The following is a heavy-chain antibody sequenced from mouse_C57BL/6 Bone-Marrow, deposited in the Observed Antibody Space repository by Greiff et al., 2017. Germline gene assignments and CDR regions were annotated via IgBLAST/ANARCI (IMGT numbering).Heavy chain of an antibody. J-gene: IGHJ2*01. CDR1: GFNIKDDY. CDR3: TTEFCDY. V-gene: IGHV14-4*01. CDR2: IDPENGDT. Sequence: EVQLQQSGAELVRPGASVKLSCTASGFNIKDDYMHWVKQRPEQGLEWIGWIDPENGDTEYAPKFQGKATITADTSSNPAYLQLSSLTSEDTAVYYCTTEFCDYWGQGTTLTVSS.